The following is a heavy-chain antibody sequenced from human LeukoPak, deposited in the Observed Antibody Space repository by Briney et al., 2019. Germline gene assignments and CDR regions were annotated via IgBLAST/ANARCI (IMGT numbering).Heavy chain of an antibody. CDR2: IYHSGSS. V-gene: IGHV4-39*07. J-gene: IGHJ3*02. CDR1: GDSISGDTYY. D-gene: IGHD4/OR15-4a*01. Sequence: SESLSLTCSVSGDSISGDTYYWGWIRQPPGKGLEWIGTIYHSGSSHYSPSLKSRVTISIDTSRNQFSLILSSLTAADTAVYYCASRPNIAAAFDIWGQGTMVTVSS. CDR3: ASRPNIAAAFDI.